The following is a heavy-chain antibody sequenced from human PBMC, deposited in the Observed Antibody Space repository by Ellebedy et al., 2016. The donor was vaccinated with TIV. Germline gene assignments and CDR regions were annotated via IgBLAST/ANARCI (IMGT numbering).Heavy chain of an antibody. D-gene: IGHD6-19*01. CDR1: GFTFSSYA. J-gene: IGHJ4*02. CDR3: AKERFSSAWYGGYFDY. CDR2: ISGSGDSP. Sequence: PGGSLRLSCAASGFTFSSYAMSWVRQAPGKGLEWVSAISGSGDSPHYADSVKGRFTISRDTSKNTLYLKMNSLRAEDTAVYYCAKERFSSAWYGGYFDYWGQGTLVTVSS. V-gene: IGHV3-23*01.